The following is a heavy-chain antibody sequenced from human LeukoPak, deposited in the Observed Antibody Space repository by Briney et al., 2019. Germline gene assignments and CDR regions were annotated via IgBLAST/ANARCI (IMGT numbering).Heavy chain of an antibody. D-gene: IGHD6-13*01. V-gene: IGHV1-46*01. Sequence: ASVKVSCKASGYTFTSYYMHWVRQAPGQGLEWMGIINPSGGSTSYAQKFQGRVTITRDTSTSTVYMELRSLRSEDTAVYYCARDSRDRLNWFDPWGQGTLVTVSS. J-gene: IGHJ5*02. CDR3: ARDSRDRLNWFDP. CDR2: INPSGGST. CDR1: GYTFTSYY.